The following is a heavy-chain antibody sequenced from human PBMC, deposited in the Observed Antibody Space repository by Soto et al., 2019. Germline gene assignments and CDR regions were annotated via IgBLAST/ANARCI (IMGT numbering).Heavy chain of an antibody. CDR3: ARAYSSSSNAKSYYYYGMDV. V-gene: IGHV4-59*01. Sequence: SETLSLTCTVSGGSISSSYWSWIRQPPGRGLEWIGYIYYSGSTNYNPSLKSRVTISVDTSKNQFSLKLSSVTAADTAVYYCARAYSSSSNAKSYYYYGMDVWGQGTTVTVSS. D-gene: IGHD6-13*01. CDR1: GGSISSSY. J-gene: IGHJ6*02. CDR2: IYYSGST.